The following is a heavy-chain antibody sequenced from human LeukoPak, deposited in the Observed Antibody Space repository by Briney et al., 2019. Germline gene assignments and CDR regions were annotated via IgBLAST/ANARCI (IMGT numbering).Heavy chain of an antibody. V-gene: IGHV4-59*01. CDR1: DGSINGYY. CDR2: IYYTGST. CDR3: ARSKDILTGYCFDY. Sequence: PSETLSLTCTVSDGSINGYYWSWIRQSPGKGLESLGYIYYTGSTNYNPSLKSRVTMSVDTSKNHSLKVTSVTAADTAVYYCARSKDILTGYCFDYWGQGTLVTVSS. D-gene: IGHD3-9*01. J-gene: IGHJ4*02.